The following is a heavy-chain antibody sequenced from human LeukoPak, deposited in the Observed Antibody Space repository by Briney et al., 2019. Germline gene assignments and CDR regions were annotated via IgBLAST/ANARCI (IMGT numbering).Heavy chain of an antibody. V-gene: IGHV3-30*18. CDR3: AKEGVGDSSDTAFDY. Sequence: PGGSLRLSCAASGFTFSSYGMHWVRQAPGKGLEWVAVISYDGSNKYYADSVKGRFTISRDNSKNTLYLQMNSLRAEDTAVYYCAKEGVGDSSDTAFDYWGQGTLVTVSS. CDR2: ISYDGSNK. D-gene: IGHD3-22*01. J-gene: IGHJ4*02. CDR1: GFTFSSYG.